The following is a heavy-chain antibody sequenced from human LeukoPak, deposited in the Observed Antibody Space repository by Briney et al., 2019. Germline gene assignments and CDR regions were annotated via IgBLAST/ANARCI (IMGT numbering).Heavy chain of an antibody. D-gene: IGHD3-10*01. CDR2: IYYSGST. CDR3: ARKEGPMVRGVHDAFDI. CDR1: GGSISSYY. J-gene: IGHJ3*02. Sequence: PSETLSLACTVSGGSISSYYWSWIRQPPGKGLEWIGYIYYSGSTNYNPSLKSRVTISVDTSKNQFSLKLSSVTAADTAVYYCARKEGPMVRGVHDAFDIWGQGTMVTVSS. V-gene: IGHV4-59*01.